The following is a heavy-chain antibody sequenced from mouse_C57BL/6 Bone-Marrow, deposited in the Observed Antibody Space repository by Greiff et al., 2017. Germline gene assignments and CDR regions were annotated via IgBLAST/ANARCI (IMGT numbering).Heavy chain of an antibody. V-gene: IGHV1-52*01. D-gene: IGHD2-1*01. Sequence: QVQLQQPGAELVRPGSSVKLSCKASGYTFTSYWMHWVNQRPIQGLAWFGNIDPSDSETHYNQKFKDKATLTVDKSSSTAYMQLSRLTAEDSAVDYCARGWYSWFAYWGQGTLVTVSA. CDR3: ARGWYSWFAY. CDR1: GYTFTSYW. J-gene: IGHJ3*01. CDR2: IDPSDSET.